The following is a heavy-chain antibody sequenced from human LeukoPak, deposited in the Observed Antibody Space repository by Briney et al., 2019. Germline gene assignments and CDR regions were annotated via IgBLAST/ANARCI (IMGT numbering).Heavy chain of an antibody. J-gene: IGHJ6*02. CDR3: AKYVSAKGPPYGLDV. CDR2: ISASGGST. Sequence: PGGSLRLSCAASEFTFSSYAMQWVRQAPGKELEWVSGISASGGSTYYADSVKGRFTISRDNSKNTLYLQMNSLRAEDTAIYYCAKYVSAKGPPYGLDVWGQGTTVTVSS. V-gene: IGHV3-23*01. D-gene: IGHD2/OR15-2a*01. CDR1: EFTFSSYA.